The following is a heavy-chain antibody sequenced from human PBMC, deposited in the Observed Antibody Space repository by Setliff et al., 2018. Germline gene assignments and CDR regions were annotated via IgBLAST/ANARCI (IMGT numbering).Heavy chain of an antibody. J-gene: IGHJ3*02. V-gene: IGHV4-39*07. Sequence: KASETLSLTCTVSGGSISSSSYYWGWIRQPPGKGLEWIGSIYASGSTNYNPSLKSRVTISLDTSKNQFSLKLNSVTAADTAVYYCARFCVWGSWSDIWGQGTMVTVSS. CDR3: ARFCVWGSWSDI. CDR2: IYASGST. D-gene: IGHD3-16*01. CDR1: GGSISSSSYY.